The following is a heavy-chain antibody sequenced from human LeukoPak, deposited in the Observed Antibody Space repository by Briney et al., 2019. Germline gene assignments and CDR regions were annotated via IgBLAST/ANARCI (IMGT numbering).Heavy chain of an antibody. CDR3: AKGHMTTYFPN. V-gene: IGHV3-30*02. CDR1: GFTFSFNG. J-gene: IGHJ1*01. CDR2: IQYDGNNK. D-gene: IGHD4-11*01. Sequence: GGSLRLSCAASGFTFSFNGMHWVRQAPGKGLEWVALIQYDGNNKYYTDSVKGRFTISRDNSKNTLYLQMNSLRPEDTAVYYCAKGHMTTYFPNWEQGPLVTVSS.